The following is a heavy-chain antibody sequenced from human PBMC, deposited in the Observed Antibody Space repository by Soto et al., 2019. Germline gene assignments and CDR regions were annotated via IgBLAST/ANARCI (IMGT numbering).Heavy chain of an antibody. CDR1: VGTFSNYA. CDR3: ARGNHRWLQLWYFDL. J-gene: IGHJ2*01. V-gene: IGHV1-69*12. D-gene: IGHD5-12*01. CDR2: IIPIFGTV. Sequence: QVQLVQSGAEVKKPGSSVKVSCKASVGTFSNYAISWVRQAPGQGLEWMGGIIPIFGTVNYAQKFQGRVTITADESTSTAYMELSSLRSEDTAVYYCARGNHRWLQLWYFDLWGRGTMVTVSS.